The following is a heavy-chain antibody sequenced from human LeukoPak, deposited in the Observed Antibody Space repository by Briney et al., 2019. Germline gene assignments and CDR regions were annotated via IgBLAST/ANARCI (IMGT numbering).Heavy chain of an antibody. V-gene: IGHV3-74*01. CDR1: GFTFSNYA. J-gene: IGHJ4*02. CDR2: INTEGTVP. Sequence: PGGSLRLSCAASGFTFSNYAMTWVRPTPAKGLESVSRINTEGTVPTYADSVKGRFTVPRDNADDTMYLQMNRVRDEDTAVYYCATKQWLAPPPDSWGQGTPVTVSS. D-gene: IGHD6-19*01. CDR3: ATKQWLAPPPDS.